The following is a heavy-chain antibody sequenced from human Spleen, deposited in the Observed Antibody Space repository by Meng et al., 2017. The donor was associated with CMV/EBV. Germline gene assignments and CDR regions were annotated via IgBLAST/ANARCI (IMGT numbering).Heavy chain of an antibody. V-gene: IGHV1-2*02. CDR1: RYPFTDFF. J-gene: IGHJ5*02. CDR3: ARAPRVGSSCWFDP. Sequence: ASRYPFTDFFLLCVRQAPGLGLESLSCIIPIIGCTAYAQKFQCSITMASATSTNSPHMNLNRLDSDDTDTYSCARAPRVGSSCWFDPWGQGTLVTVSS. D-gene: IGHD1-26*01. CDR2: IIPIIGCT.